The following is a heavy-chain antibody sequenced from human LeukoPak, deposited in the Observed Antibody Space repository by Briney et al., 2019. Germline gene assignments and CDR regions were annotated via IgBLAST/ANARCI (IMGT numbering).Heavy chain of an antibody. D-gene: IGHD6-13*01. CDR3: ARDGSSSWYMDYYYMDV. J-gene: IGHJ6*03. V-gene: IGHV3-48*03. CDR1: GFTFSSYE. Sequence: GGSLRLSCAASGFTFSSYEMNWVRQAPGKGLEWVSYISSSGSTIYYADSVKGRSTISRYNAKNSLYLQMNSLRAEDTAVYYCARDGSSSWYMDYYYMDVWGKGTAVTVSS. CDR2: ISSSGSTI.